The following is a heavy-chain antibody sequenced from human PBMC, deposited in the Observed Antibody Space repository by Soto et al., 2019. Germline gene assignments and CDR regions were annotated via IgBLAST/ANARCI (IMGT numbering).Heavy chain of an antibody. J-gene: IGHJ5*02. CDR2: ISSNSAYI. Sequence: WGSLRLSCAASGFTFRSFTMNWVRQAPGKGLEWVSTISSNSAYIYYTDALRVRFTISRDNAKNSLHLQMNSLRAEDTAVYYCTRDASRDSRVRGWFYXWGPGTLVTVS. V-gene: IGHV3-21*01. D-gene: IGHD5-18*01. CDR1: GFTFRSFT. CDR3: TRDASRDSRVRGWFYX.